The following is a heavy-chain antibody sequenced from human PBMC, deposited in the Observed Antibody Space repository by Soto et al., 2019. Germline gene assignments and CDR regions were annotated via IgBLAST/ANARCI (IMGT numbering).Heavy chain of an antibody. CDR2: IFYSGTT. Sequence: SETLSLTCTVSGGSISSGGYYWSWIRQHPGKGLEWIGYIFYSGTTYYNPSLKSRVTISVDTSKNQFSLKLSSVTAADTAVYYCMLGSGWKDFDYWGQGTLVTVSS. CDR3: MLGSGWKDFDY. CDR1: GGSISSGGYY. J-gene: IGHJ4*02. V-gene: IGHV4-31*08. D-gene: IGHD3-22*01.